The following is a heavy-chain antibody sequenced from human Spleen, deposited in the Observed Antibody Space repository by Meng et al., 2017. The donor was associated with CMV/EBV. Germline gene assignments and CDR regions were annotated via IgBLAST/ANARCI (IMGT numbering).Heavy chain of an antibody. CDR2: IKQDGGEK. V-gene: IGHV3-7*01. CDR3: ARVKALVRFGTRDAFDI. D-gene: IGHD3-10*01. J-gene: IGHJ3*02. CDR1: GFTFGYYW. Sequence: GGSLRLSCAASGFTFGYYWMTWVRQAPGKGLEWVANIKQDGGEKYYVDSVKGRFTISRDNAKNSLFLQMNSLRAEDTAVYYCARVKALVRFGTRDAFDIWGQGTMVTVSS.